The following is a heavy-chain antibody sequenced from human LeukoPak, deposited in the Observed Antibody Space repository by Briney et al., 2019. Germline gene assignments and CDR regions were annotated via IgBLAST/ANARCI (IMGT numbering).Heavy chain of an antibody. V-gene: IGHV3-30*02. D-gene: IGHD3-10*01. CDR3: AKKDGGRGEGTFDY. CDR2: IRYDGSNK. J-gene: IGHJ4*02. CDR1: GFTFSSYD. Sequence: PGGSLRLSCAASGFTFSSYDIHWVRQAPGKGLEWVAFIRYDGSNKYYADSVKGRFTISRDNSKNTLYLQMNSLRAEDTAMYYCAKKDGGRGEGTFDYWGQGTLVTVSS.